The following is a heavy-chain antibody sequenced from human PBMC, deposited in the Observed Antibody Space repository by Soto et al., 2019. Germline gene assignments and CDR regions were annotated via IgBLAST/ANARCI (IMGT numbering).Heavy chain of an antibody. J-gene: IGHJ4*02. D-gene: IGHD2-15*01. Sequence: SETLSLTCAVYGGSFSGYYWTWIRQPPGKGLEWIGEINHSGSTNYNPSLKSRVTISVDTSKNQFSLNLNSVTAADTAVYYCARGIAMKKVVHRDASDKYYFDSWGRGTLVTV. CDR3: ARGIAMKKVVHRDASDKYYFDS. V-gene: IGHV4-34*01. CDR1: GGSFSGYY. CDR2: INHSGST.